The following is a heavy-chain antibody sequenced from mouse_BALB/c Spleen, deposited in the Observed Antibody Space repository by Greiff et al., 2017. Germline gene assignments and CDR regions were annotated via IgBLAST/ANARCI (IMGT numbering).Heavy chain of an antibody. CDR1: GFNITDYY. CDR2: INPENVNT. D-gene: IGHD1-1*01. CDR3: ARSNTVVDDFDD. Sequence: EVKLMESGAELVRPGALVKLSCKASGFNITDYYMHWVKQRPEQGLEWIGWINPENVNTIYDPKFQGKASITADTSSNTAYLQLSSLTTEDTAVYYSARSNTVVDDFDDWGQGTTRTVSS. J-gene: IGHJ2*01. V-gene: IGHV14-1*02.